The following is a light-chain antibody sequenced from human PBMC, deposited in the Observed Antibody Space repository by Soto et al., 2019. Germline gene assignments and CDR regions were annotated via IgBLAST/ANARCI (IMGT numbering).Light chain of an antibody. V-gene: IGLV2-23*01. CDR1: SSDVGTYNL. Sequence: QSVLTQPASVSGSPGQSITISCTGTSSDVGTYNLVSWYQQHPGKAPKLLISEDNKRPSGVSTRFSGSKSGNTASLSISGLQAEDEADYYCSSDAGNNIYVFGTGTKVNVL. CDR3: SSDAGNNIYV. CDR2: EDN. J-gene: IGLJ1*01.